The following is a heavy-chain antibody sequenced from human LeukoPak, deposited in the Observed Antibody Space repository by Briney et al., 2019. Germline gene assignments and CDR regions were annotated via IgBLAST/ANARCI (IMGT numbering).Heavy chain of an antibody. CDR3: AREGGDGFGYFDY. CDR2: IYYSGST. D-gene: IGHD5-24*01. V-gene: IGHV4-59*01. J-gene: IGHJ4*02. Sequence: SETLSLTCTVSGGSISSYYWSWIRQPPGKGLEWIGYIYYSGSTNYNPSLKSRVTISVDTSKNQFSLKLSSVTAANTAVYYCAREGGDGFGYFDYWGQGTLVTVSS. CDR1: GGSISSYY.